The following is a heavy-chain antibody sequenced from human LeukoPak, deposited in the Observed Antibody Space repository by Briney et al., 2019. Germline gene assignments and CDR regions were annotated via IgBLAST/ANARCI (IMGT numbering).Heavy chain of an antibody. CDR3: ARGRSVGYYYYGMDV. D-gene: IGHD1-26*01. Sequence: PGGSLRLSCAASGFTFSSYWMHWVRQAPGKGLVWVSRINSDGSSTSYADSVKGRFTISRDNAKNTLYLQMNSLRAEDTAVYYCARGRSVGYYYYGMDVWGQGTTVTVSS. CDR1: GFTFSSYW. V-gene: IGHV3-74*01. J-gene: IGHJ6*02. CDR2: INSDGSST.